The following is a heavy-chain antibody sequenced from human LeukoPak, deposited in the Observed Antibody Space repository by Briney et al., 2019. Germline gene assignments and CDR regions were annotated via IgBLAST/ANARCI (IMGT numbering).Heavy chain of an antibody. D-gene: IGHD3-10*01. CDR3: ARSNLYSGSYYTTPYYYYGMDV. Sequence: GESLKISCKGSGYSFTSYWIGWVRQMPGKGLEWMGIIYPGDSDTRYSPSFQGQVTISADKSISTAYLQWSSLKASDTAMYYCARSNLYSGSYYTTPYYYYGMDVWGQGTTVTVSS. J-gene: IGHJ6*02. CDR1: GYSFTSYW. V-gene: IGHV5-51*01. CDR2: IYPGDSDT.